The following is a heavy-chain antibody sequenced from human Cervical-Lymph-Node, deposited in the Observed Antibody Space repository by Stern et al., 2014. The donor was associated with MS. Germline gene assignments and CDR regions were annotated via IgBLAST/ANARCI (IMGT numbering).Heavy chain of an antibody. CDR1: GFTFNNSA. Sequence: QLVQSGPEVRKPGTSVKVSCTASGFTFNNSAVQWVRQARGQLLEGIGWIVVGSGNTIYAQQFQERVTISRDMSTNTAYMALSSLRSEDTAVYYCATGILGATPLFAHWGQGSLVTVSS. V-gene: IGHV1-58*01. CDR3: ATGILGATPLFAH. J-gene: IGHJ4*02. D-gene: IGHD1-26*01. CDR2: IVVGSGNT.